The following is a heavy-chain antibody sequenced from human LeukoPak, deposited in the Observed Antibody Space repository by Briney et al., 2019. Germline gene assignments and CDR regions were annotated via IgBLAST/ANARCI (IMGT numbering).Heavy chain of an antibody. CDR3: ARGGGLAARPLDY. D-gene: IGHD6-6*01. Sequence: GGSLRLSCAASGFTFRSYEMNWVRQAPGKGLEWVSYISSGGSTIYYADSVKGRFTISRDNAKNSLYLQMNSLRVEDTAAYYCARGGGLAARPLDYWGQGTLVTVSS. V-gene: IGHV3-48*03. CDR2: ISSGGSTI. J-gene: IGHJ4*02. CDR1: GFTFRSYE.